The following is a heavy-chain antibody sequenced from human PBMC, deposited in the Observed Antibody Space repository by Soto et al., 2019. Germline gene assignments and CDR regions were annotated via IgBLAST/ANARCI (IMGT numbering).Heavy chain of an antibody. Sequence: SETLSLTCAVYGGSFSGYYWSWIRQPPGKGLEWIGEINHSGSTNYNPSLKSRVTISVDTSKNQFSLKLSSVTAADTAVYYCARLYYYGSGSYYRGGYYYGMDVWGQGTTVTVSS. CDR1: GGSFSGYY. J-gene: IGHJ6*02. CDR2: INHSGST. D-gene: IGHD3-10*01. V-gene: IGHV4-34*01. CDR3: ARLYYYGSGSYYRGGYYYGMDV.